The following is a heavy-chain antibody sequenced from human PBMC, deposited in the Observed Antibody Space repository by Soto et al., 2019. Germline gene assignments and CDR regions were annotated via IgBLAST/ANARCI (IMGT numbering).Heavy chain of an antibody. Sequence: ASVKVSCKVSGYTLTELSMHWVRQAPGKGLEWMGGFDPEDGETIYAQKFQGRVTMTEDTSTDTAYMEQSSLRSEDTAVYYCATDTRGYSYGYYFDYWGQGTLVTVSS. CDR2: FDPEDGET. D-gene: IGHD5-18*01. CDR1: GYTLTELS. CDR3: ATDTRGYSYGYYFDY. J-gene: IGHJ4*02. V-gene: IGHV1-24*01.